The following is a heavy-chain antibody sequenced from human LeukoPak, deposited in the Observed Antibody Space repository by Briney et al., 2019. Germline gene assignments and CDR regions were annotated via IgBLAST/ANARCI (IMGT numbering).Heavy chain of an antibody. CDR3: VRDMDRGQWLVRPYN. V-gene: IGHV1-2*02. CDR1: GYIFIGYY. CDR2: IDPKSGGT. Sequence: ASVRVSCKTSGYIFIGYYMHWVRQAPGQGLEWMGWIDPKSGGTKYAQKFQGRVTMTRDMSISTAYMDLRRLKSDDTAGYYCVRDMDRGQWLVRPYNWGQGTLVTVSS. D-gene: IGHD6-19*01. J-gene: IGHJ4*02.